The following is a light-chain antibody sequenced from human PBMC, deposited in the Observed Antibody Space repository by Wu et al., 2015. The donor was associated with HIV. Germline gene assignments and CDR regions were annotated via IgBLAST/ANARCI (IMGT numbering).Light chain of an antibody. Sequence: TQSPGTLALSPGERATLSCKASQAISTSQLAWYRQKGGQAPRLVMFGTSHRASGIPDRFSGSGSGTDFTLTISSLDSEDFAVYYCQHRQSWPFTFGPGT. J-gene: IGKJ3*01. V-gene: IGKV3-11*01. CDR3: QHRQSWPFT. CDR1: QAISTSQ. CDR2: GTS.